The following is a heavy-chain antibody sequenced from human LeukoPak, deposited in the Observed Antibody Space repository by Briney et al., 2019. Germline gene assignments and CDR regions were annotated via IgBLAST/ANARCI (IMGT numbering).Heavy chain of an antibody. CDR3: AVIVAAGTGGFDS. Sequence: GGSLRLSCAASGFTISRYWMSWVRQAPGKGLEWVANIKEDGSEKNYVDSVKGRFTISRDNAKSSLYLQMNSLRVEDTALYYCAVIVAAGTGGFDSWGQGTLVTVSS. V-gene: IGHV3-7*01. CDR2: IKEDGSEK. D-gene: IGHD6-13*01. J-gene: IGHJ4*02. CDR1: GFTISRYW.